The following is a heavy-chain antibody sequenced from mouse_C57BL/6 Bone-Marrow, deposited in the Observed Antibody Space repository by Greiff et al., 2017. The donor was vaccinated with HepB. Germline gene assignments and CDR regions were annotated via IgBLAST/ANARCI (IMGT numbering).Heavy chain of an antibody. CDR1: GFTFSSYA. D-gene: IGHD1-1*01. J-gene: IGHJ3*01. CDR3: ARDASTVANQAWFAY. Sequence: EVQLQESGGGLVKPGGSLKLSCAASGFTFSSYAMSWVRQTPEKRLEWVATISDGGSYTYYPDNVKGRFTISRDNAKNNLYLQMSQLKSEDTAMYYCARDASTVANQAWFAYWGQGTLVTVSA. V-gene: IGHV5-4*01. CDR2: ISDGGSYT.